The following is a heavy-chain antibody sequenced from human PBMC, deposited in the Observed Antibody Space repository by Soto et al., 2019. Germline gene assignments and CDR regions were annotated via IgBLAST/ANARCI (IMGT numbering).Heavy chain of an antibody. V-gene: IGHV1-69*13. CDR2: ISPIFGTA. CDR3: ASSPGDSSGCLDAFDI. Sequence: ASVKVSCKASGGTFSSYAISWVRQAPGQGLEWMGGISPIFGTANYAQKFQGRVTITADESTSTAYMELSSLRSEDTAVYYCASSPGDSSGCLDAFDIWGQGTMVTVSS. CDR1: GGTFSSYA. D-gene: IGHD3-22*01. J-gene: IGHJ3*02.